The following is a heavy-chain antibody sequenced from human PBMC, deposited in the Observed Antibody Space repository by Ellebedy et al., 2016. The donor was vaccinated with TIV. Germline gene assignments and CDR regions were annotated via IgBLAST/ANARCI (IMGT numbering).Heavy chain of an antibody. Sequence: GGSLRLSCAASGFTFSSCGLSWVRQAPGKGLEWVSIIGGDGRTMYYADSVKGRFTISRDSSKNTLFLQMNGLRAEDTAVYYCAKDGIAVAYGMDVWGQGTTVTVSS. V-gene: IGHV3-23*01. J-gene: IGHJ6*02. CDR1: GFTFSSCG. CDR3: AKDGIAVAYGMDV. CDR2: IGGDGRTM. D-gene: IGHD6-19*01.